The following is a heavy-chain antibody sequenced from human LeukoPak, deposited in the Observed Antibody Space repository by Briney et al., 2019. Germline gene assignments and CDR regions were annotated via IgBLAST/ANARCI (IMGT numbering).Heavy chain of an antibody. J-gene: IGHJ4*02. CDR1: GFTFSNHG. Sequence: GRSLRLSCAASGFTFSNHGMDWVRQAPGKGLEWVSSISASSSYIHYADSVKGRFTISRDNAKNSLYLQMNSLRAEDTAVYYCAREARATSDFWGQGTVVTVS. D-gene: IGHD1-26*01. CDR3: AREARATSDF. CDR2: ISASSSYI. V-gene: IGHV3-21*04.